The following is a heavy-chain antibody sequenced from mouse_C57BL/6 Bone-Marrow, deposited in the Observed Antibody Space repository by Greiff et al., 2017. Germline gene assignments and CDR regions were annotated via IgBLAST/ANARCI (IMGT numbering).Heavy chain of an antibody. CDR2: IYPRSGNT. J-gene: IGHJ3*01. CDR1: GYTFTSYG. Sequence: VQLQQSGAELARPGASVKLSCKASGYTFTSYGISWVKQRTGQGLEWIGEIYPRSGNTYYNEKFKGKATLTADKSSSTAYMELRSLTSEDSAVYVCARQDYYGSRFAYWGQGTLVTVSA. CDR3: ARQDYYGSRFAY. D-gene: IGHD1-1*01. V-gene: IGHV1-81*01.